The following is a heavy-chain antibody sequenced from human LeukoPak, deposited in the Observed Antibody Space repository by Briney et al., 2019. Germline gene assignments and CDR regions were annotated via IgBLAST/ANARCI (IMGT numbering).Heavy chain of an antibody. CDR3: AKNRLAAPTMEALNY. CDR1: GFTFSSYA. Sequence: GGSLRLSCAASGFTFSSYAMSWVRQTPGEGLEGVSAISGSGGNTYYADSVKSRFTISRDNSKNTLYLQMISRRAADTAVFYCAKNRLAAPTMEALNYWGQGTLVTVSS. V-gene: IGHV3-23*01. CDR2: ISGSGGNT. D-gene: IGHD4/OR15-4a*01. J-gene: IGHJ4*02.